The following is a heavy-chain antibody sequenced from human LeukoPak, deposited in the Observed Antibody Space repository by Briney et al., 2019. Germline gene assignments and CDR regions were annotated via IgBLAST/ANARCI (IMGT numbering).Heavy chain of an antibody. Sequence: PGGSLRLSCATSGFTFSTYWMNWVRQAPGKGLEWVANIKPDGSEKYYVDSVKGRFTISRDNAKNSLYLQINNLRAEDTAVFYCATGYCTGTTCYRSRFDYWGQGTLVTVSS. J-gene: IGHJ4*02. D-gene: IGHD2-2*01. CDR2: IKPDGSEK. CDR1: GFTFSTYW. V-gene: IGHV3-7*01. CDR3: ATGYCTGTTCYRSRFDY.